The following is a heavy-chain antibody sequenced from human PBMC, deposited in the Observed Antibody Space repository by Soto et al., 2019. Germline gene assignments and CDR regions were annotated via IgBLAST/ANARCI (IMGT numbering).Heavy chain of an antibody. CDR1: GFSFEEYA. Sequence: EVQLVDSGGGLVQPGMSLSLSCAASGFSFEEYAMQWVRQSPGKGLEWVAGIGWNSDSLAYADSVKGRFTISRDNAKISLSLDMRSARPEDTELYYCRMILSLISIIEHTVAFDHWGQANLVIVSS. D-gene: IGHD3-16*01. CDR2: IGWNSDSL. CDR3: RMILSLISIIEHTVAFDH. J-gene: IGHJ4*02. V-gene: IGHV3-9*01.